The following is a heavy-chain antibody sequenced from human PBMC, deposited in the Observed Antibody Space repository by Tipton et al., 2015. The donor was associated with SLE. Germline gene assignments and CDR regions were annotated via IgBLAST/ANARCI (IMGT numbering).Heavy chain of an antibody. D-gene: IGHD3-16*02. CDR3: ARVQGIWGSYRYVFDY. V-gene: IGHV4-59*10. CDR2: IYTSGST. Sequence: TLSLTCAVYGGSFSGYYWSWIRQPAGKGLEWIGRIYTSGSTNYNPSLKSRVTMSVDTSKNQFSLKLSSVTAADTAVYYCARVQGIWGSYRYVFDYWGQGTLVTVSS. J-gene: IGHJ4*02. CDR1: GGSFSGYY.